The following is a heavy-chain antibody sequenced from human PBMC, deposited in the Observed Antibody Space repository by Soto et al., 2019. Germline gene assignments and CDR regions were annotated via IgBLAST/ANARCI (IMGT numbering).Heavy chain of an antibody. CDR1: GGSISSSSYY. J-gene: IGHJ6*02. CDR2: IYYSGST. Sequence: QLQLQESGPGLVKPSETLSLTCTVSGGSISSSSYYWGWIRQPPGKGLEWIGSIYYSGSTNYNPSLKRRVTISVDTSKNQFSLKLSSVTAADTAVYYCASSGYSGYDYASYYYYGMDVWGQGTTVTVSS. D-gene: IGHD5-12*01. V-gene: IGHV4-39*01. CDR3: ASSGYSGYDYASYYYYGMDV.